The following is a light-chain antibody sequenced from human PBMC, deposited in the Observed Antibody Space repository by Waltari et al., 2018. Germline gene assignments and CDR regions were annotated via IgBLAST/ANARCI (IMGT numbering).Light chain of an antibody. CDR1: QSVSSSY. Sequence: EIVLTQSPGTLSLSPGERATLSCRASQSVSSSYLAWYQQKPGQAPGRLIYGASSRATCIPDRFSGSGSGTDFTLTISRLEPEDFAVYYCQQYGSSPPITFGQGTRLEIK. V-gene: IGKV3-20*01. CDR3: QQYGSSPPIT. J-gene: IGKJ5*01. CDR2: GAS.